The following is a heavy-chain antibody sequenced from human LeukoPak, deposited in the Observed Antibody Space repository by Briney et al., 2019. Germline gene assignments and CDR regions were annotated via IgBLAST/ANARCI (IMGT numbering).Heavy chain of an antibody. V-gene: IGHV4-59*01. CDR3: ARGRAYYYDSSGYDY. D-gene: IGHD3-22*01. J-gene: IGHJ4*02. CDR2: IYYSGGT. CDR1: GGSISSYY. Sequence: SETLSLTCTVSGGSISSYYWSWIRQPPGKGLEWIGYIYYSGGTNYNPSLKSRVTISVDTSKNQFSLKLSSVTAADTAVYYCARGRAYYYDSSGYDYWGQGTLVTVSS.